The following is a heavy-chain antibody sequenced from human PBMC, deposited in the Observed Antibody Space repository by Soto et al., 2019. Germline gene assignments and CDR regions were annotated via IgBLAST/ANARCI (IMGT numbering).Heavy chain of an antibody. V-gene: IGHV4-38-2*02. D-gene: IGHD3-3*01. CDR3: VREWGDLQDFWSGPDQ. J-gene: IGHJ5*02. CDR2: VFHSGTT. CDR1: GYSINSGNY. Sequence: SETLSLTCAVSGYSINSGNYWGLIRQPPGKGLEWIGSVFHSGTTYSNPSLKTRLTISVDTSKNEISLDLNAVTAADTAVYYCVREWGDLQDFWSGPDQWGQGVPVTVSS.